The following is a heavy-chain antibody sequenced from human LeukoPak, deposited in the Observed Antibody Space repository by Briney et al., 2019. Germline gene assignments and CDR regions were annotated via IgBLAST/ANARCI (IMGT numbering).Heavy chain of an antibody. CDR2: IYPGDSDT. D-gene: IGHD3-3*01. CDR1: GYSFTSYW. V-gene: IGHV5-51*01. CDR3: ACITYYDFWSGDDAFDI. J-gene: IGHJ3*02. Sequence: GESLKISCKGSGYSFTSYWIGWVRQMPGKGLEWMGIIYPGDSDTRYSPSFQGQVTISADKSISTAYLQWSSLKASDTAMYYCACITYYDFWSGDDAFDIWGQGTMVTVSS.